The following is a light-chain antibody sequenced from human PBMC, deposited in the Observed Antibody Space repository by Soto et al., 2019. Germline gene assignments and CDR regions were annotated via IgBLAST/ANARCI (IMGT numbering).Light chain of an antibody. J-gene: IGKJ5*01. CDR2: DTS. CDR3: QQYSNWPPIT. Sequence: ETVMTQSPGTLSVYLGERATLSCRASQSVSIHLAWYQQKPGQAPRLLIYDTSTRATGIPARFSGSGSGTEFTLTISSLQSEDFAVYYCQQYSNWPPITFGQGTRLEIK. CDR1: QSVSIH. V-gene: IGKV3-15*01.